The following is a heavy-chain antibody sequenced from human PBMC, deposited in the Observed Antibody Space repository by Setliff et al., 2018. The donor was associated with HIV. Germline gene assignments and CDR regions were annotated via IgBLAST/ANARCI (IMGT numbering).Heavy chain of an antibody. CDR2: IIPILGIA. J-gene: IGHJ4*02. Sequence: GASVKVSCKASGGTFSSYAISWVRQAPGQGLECMGGIIPILGIANYAQKFQGRVTITAVESTSTAYMELSSLRSEDTAVYYCARDYSPTFYYYDSSGTFDYWGQGTLVTVSS. CDR1: GGTFSSYA. V-gene: IGHV1-69*10. CDR3: ARDYSPTFYYYDSSGTFDY. D-gene: IGHD3-22*01.